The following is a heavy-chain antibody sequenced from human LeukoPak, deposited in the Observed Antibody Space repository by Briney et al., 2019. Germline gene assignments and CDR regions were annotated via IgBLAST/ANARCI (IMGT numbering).Heavy chain of an antibody. D-gene: IGHD6-19*01. CDR2: ISYDGSNK. CDR1: GFIFSSYG. CDR3: ARPREVAGDGGGDAFDI. V-gene: IGHV3-30*03. J-gene: IGHJ3*02. Sequence: GGSLRLSCAVSGFIFSSYGMHWVRQAPGKGLEWVAIISYDGSNKYYADSVKGRFTISRDNSKNTLYLQMNSLRVEDTAVYYCARPREVAGDGGGDAFDIWGQGTMVTVSS.